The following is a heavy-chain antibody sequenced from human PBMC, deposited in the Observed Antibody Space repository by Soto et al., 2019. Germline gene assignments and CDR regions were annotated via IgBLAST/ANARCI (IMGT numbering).Heavy chain of an antibody. Sequence: LSLTCTVSGGSISSGGYYWSWIRQHPGKGLEWIGYIYYSGSTYYNPSLKSRVTISVDTSKNQFSLKLSSVTAADTAVYYCARDIAAAGAHDYWGQGTLVTAPQ. J-gene: IGHJ4*02. CDR3: ARDIAAAGAHDY. CDR2: IYYSGST. CDR1: GGSISSGGYY. D-gene: IGHD6-13*01. V-gene: IGHV4-31*03.